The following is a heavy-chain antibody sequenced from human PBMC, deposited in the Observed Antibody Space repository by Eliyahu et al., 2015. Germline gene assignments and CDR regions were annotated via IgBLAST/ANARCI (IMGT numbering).Heavy chain of an antibody. J-gene: IGHJ4*02. CDR3: ARDYYDSSGYYPQG. CDR1: XGSISXXSYY. D-gene: IGHD3-22*01. Sequence: QLQLQESGPGLVKPSETLSLXXTVSXGSISXXSYYXGWIRQPPGKGLEWIGXIYYSGSTSXXPSLKSRVTISVDTSKNQFSLKLSSVTAADTAVYYCARDYYDSSGYYPQGWGQGTLVTVSS. V-gene: IGHV4-39*02. CDR2: IYYSGST.